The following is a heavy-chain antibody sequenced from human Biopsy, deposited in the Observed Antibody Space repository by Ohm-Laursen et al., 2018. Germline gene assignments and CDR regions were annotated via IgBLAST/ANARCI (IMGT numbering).Heavy chain of an antibody. V-gene: IGHV1-2*02. Sequence: ASVKVSCKASSYIFTDYNIHWMRQAPGQGLEWLGYINCKTGATNYAQKFQGTVTMTRDTSISTAYLALGSLRSADTAIYYCARDPLNGHKHFDYWGQGTLVTVSS. CDR3: ARDPLNGHKHFDY. CDR1: SYIFTDYN. J-gene: IGHJ4*02. D-gene: IGHD2-8*01. CDR2: INCKTGAT.